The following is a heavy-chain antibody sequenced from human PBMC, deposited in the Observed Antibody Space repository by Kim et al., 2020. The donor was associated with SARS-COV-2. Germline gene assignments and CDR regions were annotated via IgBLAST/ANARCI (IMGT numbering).Heavy chain of an antibody. CDR3: ARVNDFPRTYGMDV. J-gene: IGHJ6*02. Sequence: GGSLRLSCAASGFTFSSYWMSWVRQAPGKGLEWVANIKQDGSEKYYVDSVKGRFTISRDNAKNSLYLQMNSLRAEDTAVYYCARVNDFPRTYGMDVWGQGTTVTVSS. CDR2: IKQDGSEK. D-gene: IGHD1-1*01. CDR1: GFTFSSYW. V-gene: IGHV3-7*01.